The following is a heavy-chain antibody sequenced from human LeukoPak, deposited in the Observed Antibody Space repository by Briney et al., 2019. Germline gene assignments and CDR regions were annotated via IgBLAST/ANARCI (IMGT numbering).Heavy chain of an antibody. CDR1: GFTFSSYA. CDR2: ISYDGSNK. J-gene: IGHJ4*02. D-gene: IGHD1-26*01. CDR3: ARGPLRNSEFPGFDY. Sequence: GGSLRLSCAASGFTFSSYAMHWVRQARGKGLEWVAVISYDGSNKYYADSVKGRFTISRDNSKNTLYLQMNSLRAEDTAVYYCARGPLRNSEFPGFDYWGQGTLVTVSS. V-gene: IGHV3-30-3*01.